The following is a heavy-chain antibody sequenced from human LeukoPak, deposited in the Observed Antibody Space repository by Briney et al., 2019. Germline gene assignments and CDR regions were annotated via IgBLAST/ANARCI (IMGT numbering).Heavy chain of an antibody. CDR3: ASTYSSSWYSFDP. J-gene: IGHJ5*02. CDR1: GYTFTSYG. D-gene: IGHD6-13*01. CDR2: ISAYNGNT. V-gene: IGHV1-18*01. Sequence: ASVKVSCKASGYTFTSYGISWVRQAPGQGLEWMGWISAYNGNTNYAQKLQGRVTMTTDTSTSTVYMELSSLRSEDTAVYYCASTYSSSWYSFDPWGQGTLVTVSS.